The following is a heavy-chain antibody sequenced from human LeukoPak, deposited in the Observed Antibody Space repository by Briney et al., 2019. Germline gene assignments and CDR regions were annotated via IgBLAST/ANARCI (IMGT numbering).Heavy chain of an antibody. CDR1: GFTFSSYA. CDR3: VKEVTYYYGSGSYFDY. D-gene: IGHD3-10*01. CDR2: ISSNGGST. V-gene: IGHV3-64D*06. J-gene: IGHJ4*02. Sequence: GGSLSLSCSASGFTFSSYAMHWVRQAPGKGLEYVSAISSNGGSTYYADSVKGRFTISRDNSKNTLYLQMSSLRAEDTAVYYCVKEVTYYYGSGSYFDYWGQGTLVTVSS.